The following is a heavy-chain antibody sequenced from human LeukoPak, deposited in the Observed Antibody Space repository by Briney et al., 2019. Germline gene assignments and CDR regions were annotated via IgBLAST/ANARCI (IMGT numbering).Heavy chain of an antibody. CDR1: GFTFSSYA. J-gene: IGHJ6*02. D-gene: IGHD6-19*01. Sequence: GGSLRLSCAASGFTFSSYAMGWVRQAPGKGLEWVSTISGRGDITYYADTVKGRFTVSRDSSKSTLYLEMNSLRAEDTAVYYCAKGAVAVDPYWSAMDVWGQGTTVTVSS. V-gene: IGHV3-23*01. CDR3: AKGAVAVDPYWSAMDV. CDR2: ISGRGDIT.